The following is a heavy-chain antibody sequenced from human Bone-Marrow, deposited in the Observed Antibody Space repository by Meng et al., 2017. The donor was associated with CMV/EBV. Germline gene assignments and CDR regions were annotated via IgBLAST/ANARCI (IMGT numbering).Heavy chain of an antibody. CDR3: AREDIVVVPAAMGGAYYYYGMDV. CDR2: ISYDGSNK. J-gene: IGHJ6*02. V-gene: IGHV3-30-3*01. Sequence: GGSLRLSCAASGFTFSSYAMHWVRQAPGKGLEWVAVISYDGSNKYYADSVKGRFTISRDNSKNTLYLQMNSLRAEDTAVYYCAREDIVVVPAAMGGAYYYYGMDVWGQGTTVTVSS. D-gene: IGHD2-2*01. CDR1: GFTFSSYA.